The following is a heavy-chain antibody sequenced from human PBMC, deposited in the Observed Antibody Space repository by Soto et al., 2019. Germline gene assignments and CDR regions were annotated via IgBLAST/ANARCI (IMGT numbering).Heavy chain of an antibody. D-gene: IGHD1-1*01. CDR2: IIPIFGTA. CDR3: AREIRLERHFDL. V-gene: IGHV1-69*06. Sequence: GASVKVSCKASGGTFSSYAISWVRQAPGQGLEWMGGIIPIFGTANYAQKFQGRVTITADKSTSTAYMELSSLRSEDTAVYYCAREIRLERHFDLWGRGTLVTVSS. CDR1: GGTFSSYA. J-gene: IGHJ2*01.